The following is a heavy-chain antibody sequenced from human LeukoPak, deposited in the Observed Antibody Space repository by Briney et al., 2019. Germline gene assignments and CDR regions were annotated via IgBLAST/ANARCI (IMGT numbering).Heavy chain of an antibody. CDR2: ISAYNGDR. Sequence: ASVIVSCKSFGFTFSNYGVTWVRQAPGQGLEWTGWISAYNGDRKFAPRLQGRVTMTTDTSTGTAYMELRSLTSDDTAVYYCGRDFSNTSGFKVVVDYWGQGTLVTVSS. D-gene: IGHD3-22*01. J-gene: IGHJ4*02. V-gene: IGHV1-18*01. CDR3: GRDFSNTSGFKVVVDY. CDR1: GFTFSNYG.